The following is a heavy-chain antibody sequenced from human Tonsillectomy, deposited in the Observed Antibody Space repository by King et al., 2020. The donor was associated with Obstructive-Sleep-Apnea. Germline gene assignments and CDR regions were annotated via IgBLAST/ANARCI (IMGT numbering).Heavy chain of an antibody. CDR1: GFTFSNAW. CDR3: STEYD. Sequence: VQLVESGGGLVKPGGSLRLSCAASGFTFSNAWMSWVRQAPGKGLEWVGRIKSKINGGTTDYAAPVKGRFAISRDDSKNTLYLQMNSLKIEDTAIYYCSTEYDWGQGTLITVSS. V-gene: IGHV3-15*05. J-gene: IGHJ4*02. CDR2: IKSKINGGTT.